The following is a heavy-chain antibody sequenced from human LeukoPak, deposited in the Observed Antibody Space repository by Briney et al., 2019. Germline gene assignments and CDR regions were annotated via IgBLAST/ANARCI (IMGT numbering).Heavy chain of an antibody. J-gene: IGHJ4*02. D-gene: IGHD2-15*01. CDR2: ISYDGSNK. V-gene: IGHV3-30*04. CDR3: ARDPGYCSGGSCYNYFDY. CDR1: GFTFSSYA. Sequence: PGGSLRLSCAASGFTFSSYAMHWVRQAPGKGLEWVAVISYDGSNKYYADSVKGRFTISRDNSKNTLYLQMNSLRAEDTAVYYCARDPGYCSGGSCYNYFDYWGQGTLVTVSS.